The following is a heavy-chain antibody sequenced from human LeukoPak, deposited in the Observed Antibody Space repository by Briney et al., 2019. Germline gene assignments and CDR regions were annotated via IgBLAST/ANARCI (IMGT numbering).Heavy chain of an antibody. CDR1: GFTFSSYS. V-gene: IGHV3-30*02. Sequence: GGSLRLSCAASGFTFSSYSMNWVRQAPGKGLEWVAFIRYDGSNKYYADSVKGRFTISRDNSKNTLYLQMNSLRAEDTAVYYCAKDSDYDFWSGYSPNWFDPWGQGTLVTVSS. D-gene: IGHD3-3*01. CDR3: AKDSDYDFWSGYSPNWFDP. CDR2: IRYDGSNK. J-gene: IGHJ5*02.